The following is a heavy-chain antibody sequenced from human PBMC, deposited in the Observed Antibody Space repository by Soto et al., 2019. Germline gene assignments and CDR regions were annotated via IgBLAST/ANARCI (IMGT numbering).Heavy chain of an antibody. J-gene: IGHJ4*02. CDR2: IYYSGST. CDR1: GGSISSYY. D-gene: IGHD4-17*01. CDR3: ASDHGDYKFEF. V-gene: IGHV4-59*12. Sequence: PSETLSLTCTVSGGSISSYYWSWIRQPPGKGLEWIGYIYYSGSTNYNPSLKSRVTISVGTSKNQFSLDLTSVTAADTAIYYCASDHGDYKFEFCGQGTLVTVSS.